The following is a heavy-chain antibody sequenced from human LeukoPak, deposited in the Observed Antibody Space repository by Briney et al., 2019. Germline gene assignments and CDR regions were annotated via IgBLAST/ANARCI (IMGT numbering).Heavy chain of an antibody. J-gene: IGHJ4*02. Sequence: GASVKVSCKASGGTFSSYAISWVRQAPGQGLEWMGGIIPIFGTANYAQKFQGRVTITADESTSTAYMELSSLRSEDTAVYYCARGNRIAAAAPFDYWGQGTLVTVSS. CDR2: IIPIFGTA. CDR1: GGTFSSYA. V-gene: IGHV1-69*13. D-gene: IGHD6-13*01. CDR3: ARGNRIAAAAPFDY.